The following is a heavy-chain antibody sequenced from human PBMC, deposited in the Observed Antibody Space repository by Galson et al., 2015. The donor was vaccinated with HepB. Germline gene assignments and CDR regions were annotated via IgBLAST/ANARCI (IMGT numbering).Heavy chain of an antibody. J-gene: IGHJ4*02. CDR1: GGSISSYY. CDR3: ARDQAIVGATYFDY. V-gene: IGHV4-4*07. Sequence: SETLSLTCTVSGGSISSYYWSWIRQPAGKGLEWIGRIYTSGSTNYNPSLKSRVTMSVDTSKNQFSLKLSSVTAADTAVYYCARDQAIVGATYFDYWGQGTLVTVSS. D-gene: IGHD1-26*01. CDR2: IYTSGST.